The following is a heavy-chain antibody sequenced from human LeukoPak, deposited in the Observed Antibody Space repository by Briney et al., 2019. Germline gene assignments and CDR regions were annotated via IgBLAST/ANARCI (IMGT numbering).Heavy chain of an antibody. Sequence: PSETLSLTCTVSGGSISSYYWSWIRQPPGKGLEWIGRIYTSGSTNYNPSLESRVTISLDTSKNQFSLKLSSVTAADTAVYYCARDGSGYYDTSGYRNWGQGTLVTVSS. CDR3: ARDGSGYYDTSGYRN. J-gene: IGHJ4*02. D-gene: IGHD3-22*01. V-gene: IGHV4-4*08. CDR2: IYTSGST. CDR1: GGSISSYY.